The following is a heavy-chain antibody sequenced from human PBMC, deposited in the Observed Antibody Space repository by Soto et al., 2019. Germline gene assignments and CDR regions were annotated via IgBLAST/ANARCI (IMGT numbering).Heavy chain of an antibody. CDR3: ARQDDHFNWFDP. J-gene: IGHJ5*02. CDR2: IYYSGST. V-gene: IGHV4-30-4*01. CDR1: GGSISSGDYY. D-gene: IGHD1-1*01. Sequence: PSETLSLTCTVSGGSISSGDYYWSWIRQPPGKGLEWIGYIYYSGSTYYNPSLKSRVAISVDTSKNQFSLKLSSVTAADTAVYYCARQDDHFNWFDPWGQGTLVTVSS.